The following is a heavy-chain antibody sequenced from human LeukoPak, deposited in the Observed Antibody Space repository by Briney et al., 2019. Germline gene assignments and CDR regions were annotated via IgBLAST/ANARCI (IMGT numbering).Heavy chain of an antibody. Sequence: NAADTLSLTCTVSGGSISIYHWSWLRQPPGKGLEWIGYLYYTGSTNYSPSTTYNPSLKSRVTISVDTSKNQFSLKLNSVTAADTAVYYCARGDYGGRIVPLDSWGQGTLVTVSS. CDR1: GGSISIYH. V-gene: IGHV4-59*07. CDR3: ARGDYGGRIVPLDS. J-gene: IGHJ4*02. CDR2: LYYTGST. D-gene: IGHD4-23*01.